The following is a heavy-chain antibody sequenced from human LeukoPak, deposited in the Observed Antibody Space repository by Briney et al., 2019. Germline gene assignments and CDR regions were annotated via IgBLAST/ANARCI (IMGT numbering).Heavy chain of an antibody. J-gene: IGHJ4*02. D-gene: IGHD3-22*01. Sequence: ASVKVSCKASGYTFTSYGISLVRQAPGQGPEWMGWISAYNGNTNYAQKLQGRVTMTTDTSTSAAYMELSSLRSDDTAVYYCARDRVYYYDSSGYLPFDYWGQGTLVTVSS. V-gene: IGHV1-18*01. CDR2: ISAYNGNT. CDR3: ARDRVYYYDSSGYLPFDY. CDR1: GYTFTSYG.